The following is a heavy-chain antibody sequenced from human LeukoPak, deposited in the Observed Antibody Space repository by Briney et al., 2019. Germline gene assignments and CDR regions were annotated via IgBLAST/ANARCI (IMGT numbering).Heavy chain of an antibody. CDR2: ISNNGGYT. V-gene: IGHV3-23*01. CDR1: GFTFSSSA. D-gene: IGHD2-15*01. J-gene: IGHJ4*02. CDR3: AKQLGYCSDGSCYFPY. Sequence: HSGGSLRLSCAASGFTFSSSAMSWVRQALGKGLEWVSAISNNGGYTYYADSVQGRFTISRDNSKSTLCLQMNSLRAEDTAVYYCAKQLGYCSDGSCYFPYWGQGTLVTVSS.